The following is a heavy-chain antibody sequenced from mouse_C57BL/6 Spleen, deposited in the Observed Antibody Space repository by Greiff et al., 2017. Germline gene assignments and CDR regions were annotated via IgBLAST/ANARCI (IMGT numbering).Heavy chain of an antibody. V-gene: IGHV5-17*01. CDR2: LSSGSSTI. Sequence: EVKLVESGGGLVTPGGSLKLSCAASGFTFSDYGLHWVRQAPGKGLEWVAYLSSGSSTIYYADTVKGRFTVSRDNAKNTLFLQMTSLRSEDTAMYDCARKDSDYWGQGTTLTVAA. J-gene: IGHJ2*01. CDR1: GFTFSDYG. CDR3: ARKDSDY.